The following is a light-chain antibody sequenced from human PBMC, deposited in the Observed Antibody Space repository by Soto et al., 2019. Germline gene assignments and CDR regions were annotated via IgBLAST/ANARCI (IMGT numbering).Light chain of an antibody. Sequence: EIVLTQSPGTLSLSPGERATLSCRASQSVSSSYLAWYQQKTGQAPRILIYGASSRATGIPDRLSGSGSGTDFTLTISRLEPEDFAVYYCQQYGSSPPWTFGQGTKVDIK. V-gene: IGKV3-20*01. CDR3: QQYGSSPPWT. J-gene: IGKJ1*01. CDR2: GAS. CDR1: QSVSSSY.